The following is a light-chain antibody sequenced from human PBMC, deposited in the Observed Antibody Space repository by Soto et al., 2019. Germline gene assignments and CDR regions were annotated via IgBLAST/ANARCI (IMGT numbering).Light chain of an antibody. J-gene: IGKJ1*01. Sequence: EIVLTQSPGTLSLSPGERATLSCRASQSVSNSYLAWYQQKPGQAPRLLIYDASIRAIGVPDRFSASGSGTDFTLTISRLEPEDFAVYYCQQYSSSARTFGQGTKVEIK. CDR1: QSVSNSY. V-gene: IGKV3-20*01. CDR2: DAS. CDR3: QQYSSSART.